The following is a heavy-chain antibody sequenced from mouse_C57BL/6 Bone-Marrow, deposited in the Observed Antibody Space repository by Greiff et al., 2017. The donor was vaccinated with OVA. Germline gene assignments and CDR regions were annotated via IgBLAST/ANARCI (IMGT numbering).Heavy chain of an antibody. D-gene: IGHD1-1*02. CDR3: ARHGGYYVDY. V-gene: IGHV5-12*01. J-gene: IGHJ2*01. CDR2: ISNGGGST. CDR1: GFTFSDYY. Sequence: DVKLVESGGGLVQPGGSLKLSCAASGFTFSDYYMYWVRQTPEKRLEWVAYISNGGGSTYYPDTVKGRFTISRDNAKNTLYLQMSRLKSEDTAMYYCARHGGYYVDYWGQGTTLTVSS.